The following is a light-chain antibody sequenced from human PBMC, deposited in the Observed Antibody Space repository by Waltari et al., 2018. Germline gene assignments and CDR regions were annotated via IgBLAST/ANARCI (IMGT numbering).Light chain of an antibody. J-gene: IGLJ3*02. CDR1: ALPNQY. Sequence: SYELTQPPSVSVSPGQTARNTCSAAALPNQYATWYQQKPGQAPVLVIYKDTERPSGIPERFSGSNSGTTVTLTISGVQAEDEADYYCQSADSSGPYRVFGGGTKLTVL. CDR2: KDT. V-gene: IGLV3-25*03. CDR3: QSADSSGPYRV.